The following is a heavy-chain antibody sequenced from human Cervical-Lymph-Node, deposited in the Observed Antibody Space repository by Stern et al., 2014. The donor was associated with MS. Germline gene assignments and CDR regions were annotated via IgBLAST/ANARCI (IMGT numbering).Heavy chain of an antibody. Sequence: QVQLVESGAEVKKPGASVKVSCKASGYTFTSHYMHWVRQAPGQGLEWVGIINPSGDSASYAQKLQGRLNMPRDTSTTTVYMALSSLRSEDTAVYYCASGTGSKRPTGNYWGQGTLVTVSS. CDR1: GYTFTSHY. D-gene: IGHD3/OR15-3a*01. V-gene: IGHV1-46*01. CDR3: ASGTGSKRPTGNY. CDR2: INPSGDSA. J-gene: IGHJ4*02.